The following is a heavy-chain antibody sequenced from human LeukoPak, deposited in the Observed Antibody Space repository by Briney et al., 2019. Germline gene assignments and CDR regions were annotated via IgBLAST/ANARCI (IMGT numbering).Heavy chain of an antibody. D-gene: IGHD3-22*01. J-gene: IGHJ4*02. CDR1: GFTFDDYG. V-gene: IGHV3-20*04. CDR2: INWSGSSP. CDR3: ARDKPYYYDSSDQFYFDY. Sequence: GGSLRLSCAASGFTFDDYGMGWVRQAPGKGLEWVSGINWSGSSPAYADCVKGRFTISGDNAKNSLYLQMSSLRAEDTALYYCARDKPYYYDSSDQFYFDYWGQGTLVTVS.